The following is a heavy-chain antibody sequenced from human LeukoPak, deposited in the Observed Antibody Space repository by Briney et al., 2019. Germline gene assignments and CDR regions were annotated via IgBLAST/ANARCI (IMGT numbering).Heavy chain of an antibody. CDR3: ARDDGYAAFDY. J-gene: IGHJ4*02. CDR1: GFTFSSYA. D-gene: IGHD5-24*01. V-gene: IGHV3-30-3*01. CDR2: ISYDGSNK. Sequence: GGSLRLSCAASGFTFSSYAMHWVRQAPGKGLEWVAVISYDGSNKYYADSVKGRFTISRDNSKNTLYVKMNSLRAEDTAVYYCARDDGYAAFDYWGQGTLVTVSS.